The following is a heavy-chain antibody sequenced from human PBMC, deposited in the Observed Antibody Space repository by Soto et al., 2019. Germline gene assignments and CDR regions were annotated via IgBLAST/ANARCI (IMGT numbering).Heavy chain of an antibody. V-gene: IGHV4-38-2*01. D-gene: IGHD6-19*01. CDR1: DYSITTGHY. Sequence: TLSLTCDVYDYSITTGHYWDWVRQAPGKGLEWIGGIYYSGDTYYSPSLKSRVTISVDTSNNQFSLSLTSVTAADTAVYYCARRRGWSSGLDYWGQGTRVTVSA. CDR3: ARRRGWSSGLDY. CDR2: IYYSGDT. J-gene: IGHJ4*03.